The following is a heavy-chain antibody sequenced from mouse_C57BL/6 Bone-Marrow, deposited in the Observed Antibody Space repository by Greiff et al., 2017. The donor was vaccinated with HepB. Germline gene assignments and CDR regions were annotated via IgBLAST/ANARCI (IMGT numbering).Heavy chain of an antibody. Sequence: VQLQQSGAELVKPGASVKLSCTASGFNITDYYMHWVKQRPERGLEWIGRIDPEDGETKYAPNFQGKATITADTSSNTAYLQLSSLTSEDPAVYDCASLYDPWFAYWGQGTLVTVSA. CDR1: GFNITDYY. D-gene: IGHD2-3*01. CDR2: IDPEDGET. V-gene: IGHV14-2*01. J-gene: IGHJ3*01. CDR3: ASLYDPWFAY.